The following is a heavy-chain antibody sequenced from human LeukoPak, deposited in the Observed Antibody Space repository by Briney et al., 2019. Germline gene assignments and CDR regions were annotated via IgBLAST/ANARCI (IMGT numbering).Heavy chain of an antibody. V-gene: IGHV4-4*02. J-gene: IGHJ4*02. CDR3: ARQKGSGSSDLDY. D-gene: IGHD3-10*01. CDR2: IYHSGTA. Sequence: PSGTLSLTCAVSGCSISSTNWWSWVRQPPGKGLEWIGEIYHSGTANYNPSLKSRVTMSVDKSKNQFSLRLSSVTAADTAVYYCARQKGSGSSDLDYWGQGTLVTVSS. CDR1: GCSISSTNW.